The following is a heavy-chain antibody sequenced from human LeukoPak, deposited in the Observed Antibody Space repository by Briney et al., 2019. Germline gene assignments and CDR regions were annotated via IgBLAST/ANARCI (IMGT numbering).Heavy chain of an antibody. CDR3: ARDRSSREYSSGWYWVD. D-gene: IGHD6-19*01. J-gene: IGHJ4*02. V-gene: IGHV1-18*01. Sequence: ASVKVSCKASGYTFTSYGISWVRQAPGQGLEWMGWISAYNGNTNYAQKLQGRVTMTTDTSTSTAYMELRSLRSDDTAVYYCARDRSSREYSSGWYWVDWGQGTLVTVSS. CDR1: GYTFTSYG. CDR2: ISAYNGNT.